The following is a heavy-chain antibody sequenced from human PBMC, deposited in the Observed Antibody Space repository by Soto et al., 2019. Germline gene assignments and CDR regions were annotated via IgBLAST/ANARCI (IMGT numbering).Heavy chain of an antibody. J-gene: IGHJ4*02. CDR3: AKGTYYYDSSGYVTLGY. D-gene: IGHD3-22*01. CDR2: ISYDGSNK. Sequence: ESGGGVVQPGRSLRLSCAASGFTFSSYGMHWVRQAPGKGLEWVAVISYDGSNKYYADSVKGRFTISRDNSKNTLYLQMNSLRAEDTDVYYCAKGTYYYDSSGYVTLGYWGQGTLVTVSS. CDR1: GFTFSSYG. V-gene: IGHV3-30*18.